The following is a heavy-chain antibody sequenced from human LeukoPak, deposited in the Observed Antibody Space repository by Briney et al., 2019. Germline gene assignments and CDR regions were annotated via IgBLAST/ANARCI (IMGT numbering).Heavy chain of an antibody. V-gene: IGHV5-51*01. Sequence: GESLKISCKGSGYRFANYWIGWVRQMPGKGLEWMGIIDPGDSETRYSPFFQGQVTISADKSISTAYLQWSSLKASDTAMYFCARQRSGSYFLMDYFDYWGQGTLVTVSS. CDR3: ARQRSGSYFLMDYFDY. D-gene: IGHD1-26*01. J-gene: IGHJ4*02. CDR2: IDPGDSET. CDR1: GYRFANYW.